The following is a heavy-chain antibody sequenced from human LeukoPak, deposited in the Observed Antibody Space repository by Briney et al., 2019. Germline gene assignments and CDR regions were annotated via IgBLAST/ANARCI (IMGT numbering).Heavy chain of an antibody. D-gene: IGHD6-19*01. Sequence: SETPSLTCTVSGGSISSYYWSWIRQPPGKGLEWIGYIYYSGSTNYNPSLKSRVTISVDTSKNQFSLKLSSVTAADTAVYYCARLYSSGWYWEYYFDYWGQGTLVTVSS. CDR2: IYYSGST. CDR3: ARLYSSGWYWEYYFDY. J-gene: IGHJ4*02. CDR1: GGSISSYY. V-gene: IGHV4-59*01.